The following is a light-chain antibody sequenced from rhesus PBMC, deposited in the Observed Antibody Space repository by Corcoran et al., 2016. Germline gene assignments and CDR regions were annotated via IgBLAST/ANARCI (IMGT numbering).Light chain of an antibody. CDR3: LQHNSYPLT. J-gene: IGKJ4*01. V-gene: IGKV1-28*03. Sequence: DIQMTQFPSSLSASVGDTVTITCRASQGISSYLNWFQQKPGKAPKLLIYDASSLESGVPLRFSGSGSGTDVTLTISSLQPEDFAAYYCLQHNSYPLTFGGGTKVEIK. CDR2: DAS. CDR1: QGISSY.